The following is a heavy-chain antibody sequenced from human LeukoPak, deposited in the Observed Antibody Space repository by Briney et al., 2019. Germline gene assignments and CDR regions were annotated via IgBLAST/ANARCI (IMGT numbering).Heavy chain of an antibody. D-gene: IGHD2-2*01. V-gene: IGHV4-4*02. Sequence: PSETLSLTCAVSGGSISSSNWWSWVRQPPGKGLEWIGEIYHSGRTNYNPSLKSRVTISADKSKNQFSLKPSSVTAADTAVYFCATRGEYCSSTSCYAFDIWGQGTMVTVSS. CDR2: IYHSGRT. CDR3: ATRGEYCSSTSCYAFDI. J-gene: IGHJ3*02. CDR1: GGSISSSNW.